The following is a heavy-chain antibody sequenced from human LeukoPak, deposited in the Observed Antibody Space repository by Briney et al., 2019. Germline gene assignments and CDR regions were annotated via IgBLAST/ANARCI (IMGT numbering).Heavy chain of an antibody. Sequence: PSETLSLTCTVSGGSISSYYWSWIRQPPGKGLEWIGYIYYSGSTNYNPSLKSRVTISVDTSKNQFSLKLSSVTAADTAVYYCARDRVSYSGYEGYYFDYWGQGTLVTVSS. CDR2: IYYSGST. J-gene: IGHJ4*02. CDR1: GGSISSYY. CDR3: ARDRVSYSGYEGYYFDY. D-gene: IGHD5-12*01. V-gene: IGHV4-59*01.